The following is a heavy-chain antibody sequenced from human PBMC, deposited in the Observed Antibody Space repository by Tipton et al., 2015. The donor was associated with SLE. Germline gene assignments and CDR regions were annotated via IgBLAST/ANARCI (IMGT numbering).Heavy chain of an antibody. J-gene: IGHJ4*02. CDR1: GFTFSSYS. Sequence: PLRLSCAASGFTFSSYSMNWVRQAPGKGLEWVSYISSSSSRIYYADSVKGRFTISRDNAKNSLDLQMNSLRAEDTAVYYCARPVVGATGYFDSWGQGTLVTVSS. D-gene: IGHD1-26*01. V-gene: IGHV3-48*01. CDR3: ARPVVGATGYFDS. CDR2: ISSSSSRI.